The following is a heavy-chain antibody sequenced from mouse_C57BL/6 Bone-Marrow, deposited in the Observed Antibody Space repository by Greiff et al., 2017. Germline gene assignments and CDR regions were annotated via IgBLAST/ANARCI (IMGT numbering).Heavy chain of an antibody. CDR3: TRIAY. V-gene: IGHV14-4*01. CDR2: IDPENGDT. Sequence: EMKLVESGAELVRPGASVKLSCTASGFNIKDDYMHWVKQRPEQGLEWIGWIDPENGDTEYASKFQGKATITVDTSSNTAYLQLSILTSEDTAVYYCTRIAYWGQGTLVTVSA. J-gene: IGHJ3*01. CDR1: GFNIKDDY.